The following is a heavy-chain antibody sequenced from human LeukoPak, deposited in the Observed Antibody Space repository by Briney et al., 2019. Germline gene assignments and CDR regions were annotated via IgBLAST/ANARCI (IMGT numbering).Heavy chain of an antibody. CDR1: GGSISSSSYY. D-gene: IGHD6-13*01. Sequence: PSETLSLTCTVSGGSISSSSYYWGWIRQPPGKGLEWIGYIYHSGSTYYNPSLKSRVTISVDRSKNQFSLKLSSVTAADTAVYYCARGNSIAAAALYYYYMDVWGKGTTVTVSS. J-gene: IGHJ6*03. CDR2: IYHSGST. V-gene: IGHV4-39*07. CDR3: ARGNSIAAAALYYYYMDV.